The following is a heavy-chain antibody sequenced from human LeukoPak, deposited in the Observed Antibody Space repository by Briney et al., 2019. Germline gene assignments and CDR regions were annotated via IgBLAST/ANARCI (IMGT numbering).Heavy chain of an antibody. CDR1: GGSFSGYY. Sequence: SETLSLTCAVYGGSFSGYYWSWIRQPPGKGLEWIGEINHSGSTNYNPSLKSRVTISVDTSKNQFSLKLSSVTAADTAVYYCARLQGYYGSGSETDYWGQGTLVTVSS. CDR3: ARLQGYYGSGSETDY. D-gene: IGHD3-10*01. V-gene: IGHV4-34*01. J-gene: IGHJ4*02. CDR2: INHSGST.